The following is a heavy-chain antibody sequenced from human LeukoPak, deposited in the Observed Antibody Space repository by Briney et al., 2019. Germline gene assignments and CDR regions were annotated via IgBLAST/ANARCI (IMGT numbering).Heavy chain of an antibody. V-gene: IGHV6-1*01. CDR1: GDSVSSNSAA. J-gene: IGHJ6*03. D-gene: IGHD6-13*01. CDR2: TYYRSKWYN. Sequence: SQTLSLTCAISGDSVSSNSAAWNWIRQSPSRGLEWLGRTYYRSKWYNDYAVSVKSRITINPDTSKNQFSLQLNSVTPEDTAVYYCARGPRGPYSSSWYRYYYCMDVWGKGTTVTASS. CDR3: ARGPRGPYSSSWYRYYYCMDV.